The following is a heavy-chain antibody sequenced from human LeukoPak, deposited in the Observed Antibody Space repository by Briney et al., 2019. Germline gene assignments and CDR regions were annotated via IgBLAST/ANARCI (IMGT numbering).Heavy chain of an antibody. V-gene: IGHV3-15*01. D-gene: IGHD2-2*01. Sequence: PGGSLRLSCAASGFTFSNAWMSWVRQAPGKGLEWVGRIKSKTDGGTTDYAAPVKGRFTISRDDSKNTLYLQMNSLKTEDTAVYYCTTEIGYCSSTSCPNFDYWGQGTLVTVSS. CDR1: GFTFSNAW. CDR3: TTEIGYCSSTSCPNFDY. J-gene: IGHJ4*02. CDR2: IKSKTDGGTT.